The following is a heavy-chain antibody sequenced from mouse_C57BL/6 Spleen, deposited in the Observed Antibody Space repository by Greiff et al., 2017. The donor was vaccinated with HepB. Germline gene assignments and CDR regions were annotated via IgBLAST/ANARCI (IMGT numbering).Heavy chain of an antibody. CDR3: ARHAKRAYYGNYDYAMDY. CDR1: GYTFTEYT. J-gene: IGHJ4*01. D-gene: IGHD2-10*01. V-gene: IGHV1-62-2*01. CDR2: FYPGSGSI. Sequence: QVQLQQSGAELVKPGASVKLSCKASGYTFTEYTIHWVKQRSGQGLEWIGWFYPGSGSIKYNENFKDKATLTADKSSSTVYMELSRLTSEDSAVYFCARHAKRAYYGNYDYAMDYWGQGTSVTVSS.